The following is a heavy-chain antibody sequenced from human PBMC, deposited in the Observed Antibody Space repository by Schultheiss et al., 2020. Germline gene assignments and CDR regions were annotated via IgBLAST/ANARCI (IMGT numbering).Heavy chain of an antibody. D-gene: IGHD3-22*01. CDR1: GFTFSDYY. V-gene: IGHV3-11*01. CDR2: ISSSGSTI. J-gene: IGHJ3*02. Sequence: GGSLRLSCAASGFTFSDYYMSWIRQAPGKGLEWVSYISSSGSTIYYADSVKGRFTISRDNAKNSLYLQMNSLRAEDTAVYYCARGDSSGYLRNPDAFDIWGQGTMVTVSS. CDR3: ARGDSSGYLRNPDAFDI.